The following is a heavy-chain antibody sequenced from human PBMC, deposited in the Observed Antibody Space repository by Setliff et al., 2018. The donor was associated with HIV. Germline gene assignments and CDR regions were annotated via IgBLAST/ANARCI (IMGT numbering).Heavy chain of an antibody. CDR3: ARAHSSGWYYFDV. CDR2: FIAVLGIA. D-gene: IGHD6-19*01. CDR1: GDTFSNYA. Sequence: SVKVSCKAFGDTFSNYAISWVRQAPGQGLEWMGGFIAVLGIATYAQTFQGRLTITADESTSTIYMEGSSLRSEDTAVYYCARAHSSGWYYFDVWGQGTLVTVSS. J-gene: IGHJ4*02. V-gene: IGHV1-69*10.